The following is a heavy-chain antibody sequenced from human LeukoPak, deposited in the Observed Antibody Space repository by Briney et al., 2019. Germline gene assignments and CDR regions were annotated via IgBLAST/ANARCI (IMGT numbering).Heavy chain of an antibody. J-gene: IGHJ4*02. V-gene: IGHV4-59*12. Sequence: SETLSLTCTVSGGSISSYYWSWIWQPPGKGLEWIGYIYYSGSTNYNPSLKSRVTISVDTSKNQFSLKLSSVTAADTAVYYCARDMDDDSSNYFDYWGQGTLVTVSS. CDR1: GGSISSYY. D-gene: IGHD3-22*01. CDR2: IYYSGST. CDR3: ARDMDDDSSNYFDY.